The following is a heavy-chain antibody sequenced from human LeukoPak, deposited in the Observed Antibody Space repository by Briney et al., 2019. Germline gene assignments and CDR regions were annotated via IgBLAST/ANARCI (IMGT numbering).Heavy chain of an antibody. J-gene: IGHJ5*02. CDR1: GYTFTSYG. V-gene: IGHV1-18*01. D-gene: IGHD1-14*01. CDR3: ARVLGNPNWFDP. Sequence: ASVKVSCKASGYTFTSYGISWGRRAPGQGFRGMGWISAYNGNTNYAQKLQGRVTMTADTSTSTAYMELTTLRSDDTAVYYCARVLGNPNWFDPWGQGSLVTVSS. CDR2: ISAYNGNT.